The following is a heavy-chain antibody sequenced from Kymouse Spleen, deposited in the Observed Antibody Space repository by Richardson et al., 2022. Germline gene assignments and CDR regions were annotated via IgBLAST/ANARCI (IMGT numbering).Heavy chain of an antibody. CDR3: ARDLSTVNYYYYGMDV. V-gene: IGHV3-33*01. Sequence: QVQLVESGGGVVQPGRSLRLSCAASGFTFSSYGMHWVRQAPGKGLEWVAVIWYDGSNKYYADSVKGRFTISRDNSKNTLYLQMNSLRAEDTAVYYCARDLSTVNYYYYGMDVWGQGTTVTVSS. CDR1: GFTFSSYG. D-gene: IGHD4-11,IGHD4-11*01. J-gene: IGHJ6*02. CDR2: IWYDGSNK.